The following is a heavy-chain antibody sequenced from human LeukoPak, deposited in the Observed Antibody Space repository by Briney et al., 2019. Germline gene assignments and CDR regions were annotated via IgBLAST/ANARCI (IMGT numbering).Heavy chain of an antibody. D-gene: IGHD6-19*01. Sequence: GGSLRLSCAASGFIFSTYWMMWARQAPGKGLEWVANMKGDGSEKNYVDSVKGRFTISRDNAENSVYLQMNDLRAEDTGVYYCVTKEPSTSGWSYWGQGTLVTVSS. V-gene: IGHV3-7*01. CDR2: MKGDGSEK. CDR3: VTKEPSTSGWSY. CDR1: GFIFSTYW. J-gene: IGHJ4*02.